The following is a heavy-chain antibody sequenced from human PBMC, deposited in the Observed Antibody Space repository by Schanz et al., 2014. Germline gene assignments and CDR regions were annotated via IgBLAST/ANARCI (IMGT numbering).Heavy chain of an antibody. CDR1: GFPFSRFS. CDR3: ARDLISSGWYG. V-gene: IGHV3-48*04. CDR2: ISRSSSTI. D-gene: IGHD6-19*01. Sequence: EEQLVESGGGSLQPGGSLRLSCTASGFPFSRFSMIWVRQAPGKGLEWVSYISRSSSTIYYADSVKGRFTISRDNAKNSLYLQMNSLSAEDTAVYYCARDLISSGWYGWGQGTLVAVSS. J-gene: IGHJ4*02.